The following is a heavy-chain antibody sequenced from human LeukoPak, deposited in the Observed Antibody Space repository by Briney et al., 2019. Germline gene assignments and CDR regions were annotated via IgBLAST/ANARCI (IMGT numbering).Heavy chain of an antibody. CDR2: IYYSGST. V-gene: IGHV4-59*01. D-gene: IGHD2-2*01. CDR1: GGSISSYY. CDR3: ARARWGDPVPAANRGAFDI. Sequence: SETLSLTCTVSGGSISSYYWSWIRQPPGKGLEWIGYIYYSGSTNYNPSLKSRVTISVDTSKNQFSLKLSSVTAADTAVYYCARARWGDPVPAANRGAFDIWGQGTMVTVSS. J-gene: IGHJ3*02.